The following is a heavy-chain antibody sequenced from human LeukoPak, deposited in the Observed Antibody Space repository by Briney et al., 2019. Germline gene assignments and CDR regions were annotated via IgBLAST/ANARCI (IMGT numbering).Heavy chain of an antibody. CDR2: IKTDASEK. CDR3: ATYSRNAREFQS. D-gene: IGHD4-11*01. Sequence: GGSLRLSCAASGFTFSSYWMSWVRQAPGKGLEWVANIKTDASEKYYADSGKGRFTISRDNAKNSLYLQMNSLRAEDTAVYYCATYSRNAREFQSWGQGTLVTVSS. J-gene: IGHJ1*01. CDR1: GFTFSSYW. V-gene: IGHV3-7*01.